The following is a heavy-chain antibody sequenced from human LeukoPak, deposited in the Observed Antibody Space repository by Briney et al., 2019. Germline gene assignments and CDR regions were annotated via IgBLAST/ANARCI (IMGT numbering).Heavy chain of an antibody. CDR2: IIPIFGTA. CDR1: GGTFSSYA. Sequence: ASVKVSCKASGGTFSSYAISWVRQAPGQGLEWMGGIIPIFGTANYAQKFQGRVTITADESTSTAYMALSSLRSEDTAVYYCARPRTYYYDSSGYYDYWGPGTLVTVSS. V-gene: IGHV1-69*13. CDR3: ARPRTYYYDSSGYYDY. D-gene: IGHD3-22*01. J-gene: IGHJ4*02.